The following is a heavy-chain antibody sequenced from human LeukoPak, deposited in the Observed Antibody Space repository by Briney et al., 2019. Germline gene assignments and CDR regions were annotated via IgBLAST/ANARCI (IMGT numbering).Heavy chain of an antibody. CDR2: INHSGST. D-gene: IGHD2-15*01. CDR1: GGSFRGYY. V-gene: IGHV4-34*01. CDR3: ARACSGGSCPYYFDY. J-gene: IGHJ4*02. Sequence: SETLSLTCAVYGGSFRGYYWSWIRQPPGKGLEWIGEINHSGSTNYNPSLKSRVTISVDTSKNQFSLKLSSVTAADTAVHYCARACSGGSCPYYFDYWGQGTLVTVSS.